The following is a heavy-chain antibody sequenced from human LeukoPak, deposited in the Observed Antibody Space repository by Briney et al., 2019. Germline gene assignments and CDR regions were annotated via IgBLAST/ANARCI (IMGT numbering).Heavy chain of an antibody. CDR1: GFTFSGSA. V-gene: IGHV3-73*01. Sequence: PGGSLRLSCAASGFTFSGSAMHWVRQASGKGLEWVGRIRRKANSYATAYAASVKGRFTISRDDSKNTAYLQMNSLKTEDTAVYYCTRLMEYDFWSGYYKDAFDIWGQGTMVTVSS. D-gene: IGHD3-3*01. CDR3: TRLMEYDFWSGYYKDAFDI. CDR2: IRRKANSYAT. J-gene: IGHJ3*02.